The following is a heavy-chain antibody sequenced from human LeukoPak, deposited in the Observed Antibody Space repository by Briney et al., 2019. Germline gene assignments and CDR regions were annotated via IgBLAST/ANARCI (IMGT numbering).Heavy chain of an antibody. Sequence: GGSLRLSCAASGFTFSNYAMSWVRQAPGKGLEWVSSISGSGETTYYADSVKGRFTISRDNSKSTLYLQMSSLRADDTAVYYCAKGRAGSSREYFAWFDPWGQGTLVTVSS. V-gene: IGHV3-23*01. D-gene: IGHD3-9*01. CDR1: GFTFSNYA. CDR2: ISGSGETT. J-gene: IGHJ5*02. CDR3: AKGRAGSSREYFAWFDP.